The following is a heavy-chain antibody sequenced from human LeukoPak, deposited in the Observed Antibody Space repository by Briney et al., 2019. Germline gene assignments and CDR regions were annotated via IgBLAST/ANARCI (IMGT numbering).Heavy chain of an antibody. CDR1: GYSFTNYW. D-gene: IGHD5-24*01. CDR2: IYPGDSDT. J-gene: IGHJ2*01. CDR3: ARHRGYYNLDFNL. Sequence: GESLKISCKGSGYSFTNYWIGWVRQMPGKGLEWMGIIYPGDSDTRYGPSFQGQVTISADKSISTAYLQWSSLKASDTAMYYCARHRGYYNLDFNLWGRGTLVTVSS. V-gene: IGHV5-51*01.